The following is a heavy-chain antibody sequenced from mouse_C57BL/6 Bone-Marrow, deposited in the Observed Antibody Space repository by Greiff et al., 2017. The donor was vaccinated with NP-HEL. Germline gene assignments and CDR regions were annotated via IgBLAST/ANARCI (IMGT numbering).Heavy chain of an antibody. CDR1: GFTFSDYG. Sequence: EVKLMESGGGLVKPGGSLKLSCAASGFTFSDYGMHWVRQAPEKGLEWVAYISSGSSTIYYADTVKGRFTISRDNAKNTLFLQMTSLRSEDTAMYYCARGRGTYYYGSSYYFDYWGQGTTLTVSS. CDR2: ISSGSSTI. CDR3: ARGRGTYYYGSSYYFDY. D-gene: IGHD1-1*01. J-gene: IGHJ2*01. V-gene: IGHV5-17*01.